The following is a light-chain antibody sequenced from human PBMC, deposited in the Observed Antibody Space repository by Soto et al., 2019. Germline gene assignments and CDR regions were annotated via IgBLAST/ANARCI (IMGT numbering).Light chain of an antibody. V-gene: IGKV3-15*01. J-gene: IGKJ1*01. CDR1: QPLXNA. CDR2: GHS. CDR3: QQYNKRTPCT. Sequence: TQSASTLSVSPGERATLACRASQPLXNAFGWYQRKPGQAPRPLSXGHSTRATDIPARFIGSGSGKEFTLNIISMQSADFCAYYCQQYNKRTPCTFGQGTKVDIK.